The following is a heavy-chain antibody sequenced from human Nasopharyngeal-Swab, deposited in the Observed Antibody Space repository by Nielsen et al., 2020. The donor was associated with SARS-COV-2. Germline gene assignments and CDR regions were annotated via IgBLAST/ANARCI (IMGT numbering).Heavy chain of an antibody. CDR3: ARHGMAEDY. Sequence: ASVNVSCKASGYIFTSYYISWVRQARGQGVEWLGWIGAYNGNTNYAQKFQDRVTMTTDTSTSTVYMELRSLRSDDTGVYYCARHGMAEDYWGQGTLVTVSS. CDR2: IGAYNGNT. CDR1: GYIFTSYY. J-gene: IGHJ4*02. D-gene: IGHD5-24*01. V-gene: IGHV1-18*01.